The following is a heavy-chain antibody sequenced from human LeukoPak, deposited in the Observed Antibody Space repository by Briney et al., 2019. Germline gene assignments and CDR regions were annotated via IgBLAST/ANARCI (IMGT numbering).Heavy chain of an antibody. Sequence: SETLSLTCAVSGYSISSGYYWGWIRQPPGKGLEWIGSIYHSGSTYYNPSLKSRATISVDTSKNQFSLKLSSVTAADTAVYYCARSQWTNYDFWSGYYTSNWFDPWGQGTLVTVSS. J-gene: IGHJ5*02. D-gene: IGHD3-3*01. CDR1: GYSISSGYY. V-gene: IGHV4-38-2*01. CDR3: ARSQWTNYDFWSGYYTSNWFDP. CDR2: IYHSGST.